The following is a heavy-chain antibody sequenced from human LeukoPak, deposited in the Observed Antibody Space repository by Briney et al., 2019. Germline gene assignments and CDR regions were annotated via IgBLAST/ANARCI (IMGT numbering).Heavy chain of an antibody. CDR3: ARSAYYYDSSGYYYGDY. CDR1: GITFSSYE. CDR2: ISSSGSTI. J-gene: IGHJ4*02. D-gene: IGHD3-22*01. Sequence: PGGSLRLSCAASGITFSSYEMNWVRQAPGKGLEWVSYISSSGSTIYYADSVKGRFTISRDNAKNSLYLQMNSLRAEDTAVYYCARSAYYYDSSGYYYGDYWGQGTLVTVSS. V-gene: IGHV3-48*03.